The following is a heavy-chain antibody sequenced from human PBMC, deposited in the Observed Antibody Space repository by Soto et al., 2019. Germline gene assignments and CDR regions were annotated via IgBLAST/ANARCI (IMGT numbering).Heavy chain of an antibody. CDR2: ISWNSGSI. Sequence: DVQLVESGGGLVQPGRSLRVSCAASGFTFDDYAMHWVRQAPGKGLEWVSGISWNSGSIGYADSVKGRFTISRDNAKNSLYLQMNSLRAEDTALYYCAKDSVGGGSYYYYMDVWGKGTTVTVSS. CDR3: AKDSVGGGSYYYYMDV. D-gene: IGHD2-15*01. J-gene: IGHJ6*03. V-gene: IGHV3-9*01. CDR1: GFTFDDYA.